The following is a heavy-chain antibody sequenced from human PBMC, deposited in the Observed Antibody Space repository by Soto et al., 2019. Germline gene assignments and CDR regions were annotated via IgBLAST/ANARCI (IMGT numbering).Heavy chain of an antibody. Sequence: EVQLVESGGGLVQPGGSLRLSCAVSGFTFSNYWMHWVRQAPGKGLVWVSTISPDGTIPDYTDSVKGRLAISRDNAKSKLFLQINSLRPEDTAVYYCARFRGDAFDIWGQGTKVTVSS. CDR1: GFTFSNYW. CDR2: ISPDGTIP. J-gene: IGHJ3*02. D-gene: IGHD3-10*01. CDR3: ARFRGDAFDI. V-gene: IGHV3-74*01.